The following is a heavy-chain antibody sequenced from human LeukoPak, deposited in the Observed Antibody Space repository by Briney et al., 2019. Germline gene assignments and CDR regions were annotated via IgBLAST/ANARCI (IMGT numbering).Heavy chain of an antibody. D-gene: IGHD2-2*01. V-gene: IGHV6-1*01. J-gene: IGHJ3*02. Sequence: SQTLSLTCAISGDSVSSNSAAWNWIRQSPSRGLEWLGRTYYRSKWYNGYAVSVKSRVTINPDTSKNQFSLQLNSVTPEDTAVYHCARDIDCTLTNCYGGDDGFDIWGQGTMVTVSS. CDR2: TYYRSKWYN. CDR3: ARDIDCTLTNCYGGDDGFDI. CDR1: GDSVSSNSAA.